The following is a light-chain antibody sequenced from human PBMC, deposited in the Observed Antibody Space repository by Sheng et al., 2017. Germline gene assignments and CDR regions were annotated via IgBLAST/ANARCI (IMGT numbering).Light chain of an antibody. CDR1: QDISNY. CDR2: DAS. V-gene: IGKV1-33*01. Sequence: DIQMTQSPSSLSASVGDRVTITCQASQDISNYLNWYQQKPGKAPKLLIYDASNLETGVPSRFSGSGSGTDFTFTISSLQPEDIATYYCQQYDNLPALTSVGGTNVEIK. J-gene: IGKJ4*01. CDR3: QQYDNLPALT.